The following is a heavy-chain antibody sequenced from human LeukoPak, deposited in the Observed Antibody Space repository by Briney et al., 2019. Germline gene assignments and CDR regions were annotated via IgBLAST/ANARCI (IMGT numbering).Heavy chain of an antibody. CDR1: GFTFSSYA. J-gene: IGHJ4*02. D-gene: IGHD3-10*01. V-gene: IGHV3-30*04. Sequence: GGSLRLSCAASGFTFSSYAMHWVRQAPGKGLEWVAVISYDGSNKYYADSVKGRFTISRDNSKNTLYLQMNSLRAEDTAVYYCARPGAHYYGSGSYLHFDYWGQGTLVTVPS. CDR2: ISYDGSNK. CDR3: ARPGAHYYGSGSYLHFDY.